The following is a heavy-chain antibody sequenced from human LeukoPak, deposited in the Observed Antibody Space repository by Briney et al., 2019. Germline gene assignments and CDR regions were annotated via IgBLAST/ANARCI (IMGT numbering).Heavy chain of an antibody. CDR2: IYYTGTT. Sequence: TASETLSLTCSVSGGSISIYYWTWIRQIPGKGLEWIGYIYYTGTTNYNPLFESRATISVDTSKNQFSLKLSSVTAADTAVYYCARGKAAPLGGLFILDYWGQGTLVTVSS. CDR1: GGSISIYY. CDR3: ARGKAAPLGGLFILDY. D-gene: IGHD3-10*01. V-gene: IGHV4-59*12. J-gene: IGHJ4*02.